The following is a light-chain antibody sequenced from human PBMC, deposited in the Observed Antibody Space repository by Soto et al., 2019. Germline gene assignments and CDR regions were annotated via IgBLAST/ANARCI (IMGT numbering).Light chain of an antibody. CDR1: QSVSSTY. CDR2: GAS. J-gene: IGKJ2*01. Sequence: EIVLTQSPGTPSLSPGERATLSCRASQSVSSTYLAWYQQKPGQAPRLLIYGASSRATGIPDRFSGSGSGTDFTLTISRLESEDFAVYYCQQYGNSPQTFGQGTKLEIK. V-gene: IGKV3-20*01. CDR3: QQYGNSPQT.